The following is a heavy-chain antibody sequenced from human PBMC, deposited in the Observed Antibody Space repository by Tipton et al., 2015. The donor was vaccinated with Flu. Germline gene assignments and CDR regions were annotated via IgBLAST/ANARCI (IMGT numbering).Heavy chain of an antibody. D-gene: IGHD4-11*01. CDR3: ARRDYSNYVSVPKNWFDS. CDR1: GGSISSYY. V-gene: IGHV4-59*08. Sequence: TLSLTCTVSGGSISSYYWNWIRQPPGKGLEWIGNLHHTGNTYYNPSLRSRVTILVDRSKNQFSLKLSSVTAADTAVYYCARRDYSNYVSVPKNWFDSWGQGILVSVSS. J-gene: IGHJ5*01. CDR2: LHHTGNT.